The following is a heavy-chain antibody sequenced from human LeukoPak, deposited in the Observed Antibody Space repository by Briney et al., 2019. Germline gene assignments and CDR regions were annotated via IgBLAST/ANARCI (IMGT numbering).Heavy chain of an antibody. CDR2: MSPNSGNT. D-gene: IGHD2-2*01. CDR3: ARVGPTDCSSTSCSSSFDY. CDR1: GYTFTSYD. V-gene: IGHV1-8*01. Sequence: ASVKVSCKASGYTFTSYDINWVRQATGQGLEWMGWMSPNSGNTGYAQKFQGRVTMTRNTSISTAYMELSSLRSEDTAVYYCARVGPTDCSSTSCSSSFDYWGQGTLVTVSS. J-gene: IGHJ4*02.